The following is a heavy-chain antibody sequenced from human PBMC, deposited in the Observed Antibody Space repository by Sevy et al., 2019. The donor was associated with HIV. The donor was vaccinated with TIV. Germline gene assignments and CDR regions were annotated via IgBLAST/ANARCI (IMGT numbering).Heavy chain of an antibody. CDR1: GFTFSSYW. V-gene: IGHV3-7*01. D-gene: IGHD2-21*01. Sequence: GGSLRLSCAASGFTFSSYWMSWVRQAPGKGLEWVANIKQDGSEKYYVDSVKGHFTISRENAKNSLYLQMNSLRAEDTAVYYCARDPLAYCGGDCYWGVYFDYWGQGTLVTVSS. J-gene: IGHJ4*02. CDR3: ARDPLAYCGGDCYWGVYFDY. CDR2: IKQDGSEK.